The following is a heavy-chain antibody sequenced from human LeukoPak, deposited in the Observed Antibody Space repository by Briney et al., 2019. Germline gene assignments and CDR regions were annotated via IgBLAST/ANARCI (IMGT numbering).Heavy chain of an antibody. CDR3: ARDPLITMVRGVID. J-gene: IGHJ4*02. CDR2: IYSGGST. CDR1: GFTVSSNY. D-gene: IGHD3-10*01. V-gene: IGHV3-53*01. Sequence: GGSLRLSCAASGFTVSSNYMSWVRQAPGKGLEWVSIIYSGGSTYYADSVKGRFTISRDNSKNTLYLQMNSLRAEDTAVYYCARDPLITMVRGVIDWGQGTLVTVSS.